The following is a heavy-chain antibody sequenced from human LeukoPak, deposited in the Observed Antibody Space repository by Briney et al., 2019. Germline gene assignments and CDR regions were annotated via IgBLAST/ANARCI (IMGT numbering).Heavy chain of an antibody. CDR2: INHSGGT. J-gene: IGHJ4*02. CDR3: ARHAYRVYANPAPFDY. V-gene: IGHV4-34*01. CDR1: GGSFSGYF. Sequence: SETLSLTCAVYGGSFSGYFWSWIRQPPGKGLEWIGEINHSGGTNYNPSLKSRVTISVDTSKNQFSLKLSSVTAADTAVYYCARHAYRVYANPAPFDYWGQGTLVTVSS. D-gene: IGHD2-8*01.